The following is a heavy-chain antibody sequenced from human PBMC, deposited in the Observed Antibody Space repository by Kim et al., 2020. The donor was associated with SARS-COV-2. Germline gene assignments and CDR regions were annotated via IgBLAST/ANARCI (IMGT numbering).Heavy chain of an antibody. CDR3: ARDTATIVVVPAAEYDDAFDI. J-gene: IGHJ3*02. CDR1: GGTFSSYA. Sequence: SVKVSCKASGGTFSSYAINWVRQAPGQGLEWMGRIIPILGIANYAQKFQGRVTITADKSTSTAYMELSSLRSEDTAVYYCARDTATIVVVPAAEYDDAFDIWGQGTMVPVSP. CDR2: IIPILGIA. V-gene: IGHV1-69*04. D-gene: IGHD2-2*01.